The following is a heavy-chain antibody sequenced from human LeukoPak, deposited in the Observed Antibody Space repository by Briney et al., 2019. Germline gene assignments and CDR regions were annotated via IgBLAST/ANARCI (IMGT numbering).Heavy chain of an antibody. J-gene: IGHJ6*03. CDR2: ISSSSSYI. Sequence: GGSLRLSCAASGFTFSSYSMNWVREAPGKGLEWVSSISSSSSYIYYADSVKGRFTISRDNAKNSLYLQMNSLRAEDTAVYYCARYCSRLARPLNYMDVWGKGTTVTVSS. CDR3: ARYCSRLARPLNYMDV. V-gene: IGHV3-21*01. CDR1: GFTFSSYS. D-gene: IGHD6-19*01.